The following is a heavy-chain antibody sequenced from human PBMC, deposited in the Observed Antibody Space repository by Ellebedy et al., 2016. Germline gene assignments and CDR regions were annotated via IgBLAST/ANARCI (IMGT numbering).Heavy chain of an antibody. J-gene: IGHJ5*02. CDR1: GGFLSGYF. D-gene: IGHD5-18*01. CDR2: IYYSGST. Sequence: SETLSLXXTVSGGFLSGYFWSWIRQPPGKGLEYIGFIYYSGSTKYSPALKGRVTMYVDTSMNQFSLTLTSVTAADTAIYYCARVAGRPYSYEYEIYYNSFDPWGQGSPVIVSS. CDR3: ARVAGRPYSYEYEIYYNSFDP. V-gene: IGHV4-59*01.